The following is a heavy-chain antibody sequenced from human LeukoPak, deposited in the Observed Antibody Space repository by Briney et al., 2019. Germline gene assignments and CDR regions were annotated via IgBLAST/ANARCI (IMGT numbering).Heavy chain of an antibody. CDR3: ASENYHDGVDY. Sequence: GGSLRLSCAASGFTFSSYWMSRVRQAPGKGLEWVANIKEDGSEKYYVASVKGRFTISRDNAKNSLYLQMNSLRAEDTAVYYCASENYHDGVDYWGQGTLVTVSS. V-gene: IGHV3-7*01. J-gene: IGHJ4*02. D-gene: IGHD1-7*01. CDR2: IKEDGSEK. CDR1: GFTFSSYW.